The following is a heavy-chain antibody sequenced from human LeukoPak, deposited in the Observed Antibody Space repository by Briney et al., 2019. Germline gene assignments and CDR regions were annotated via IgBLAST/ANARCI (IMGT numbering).Heavy chain of an antibody. CDR2: MNPNSGNT. J-gene: IGHJ6*03. Sequence: GASVKVSCKASGYTFTSYDINWVRQATGQGLEWIGWMNPNSGNTGYAQKFQGRVTITRNTSISTAYMELSSLRSEDTAVYYCARGGARYYDFWSGWGYYYYTDVWGKGTTVTVSS. CDR1: GYTFTSYD. D-gene: IGHD3-3*01. CDR3: ARGGARYYDFWSGWGYYYYTDV. V-gene: IGHV1-8*03.